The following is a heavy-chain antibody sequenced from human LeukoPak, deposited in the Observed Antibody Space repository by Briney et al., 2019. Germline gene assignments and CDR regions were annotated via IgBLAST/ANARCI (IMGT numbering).Heavy chain of an antibody. Sequence: GGSLRLSCAAYGFIFSSYWMSWVRQAPGKGLEWVANIKQDGSEKYYVDSVKGRFTISRDNAKNSLYLQMNSLRAEDTAVYYCARVKFAAFDIWGQGTMVTVSS. V-gene: IGHV3-7*01. CDR3: ARVKFAAFDI. CDR2: IKQDGSEK. J-gene: IGHJ3*02. CDR1: GFIFSSYW.